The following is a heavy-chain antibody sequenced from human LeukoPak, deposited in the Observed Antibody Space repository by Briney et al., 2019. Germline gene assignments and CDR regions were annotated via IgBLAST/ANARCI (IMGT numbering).Heavy chain of an antibody. V-gene: IGHV5-51*01. CDR3: ARQDGSAFLDY. J-gene: IGHJ4*02. D-gene: IGHD3-10*01. CDR1: GYSFATYW. CDR2: IYPGDSDS. Sequence: GESLKISCRGSGYSFATYWIGWVRQMPGKGLEWMGIIYPGDSDSRYSPSFQGLVTMSVDKSISTAYLQWSSLKASDTAMYYCARQDGSAFLDYWAQGTLVTVSS.